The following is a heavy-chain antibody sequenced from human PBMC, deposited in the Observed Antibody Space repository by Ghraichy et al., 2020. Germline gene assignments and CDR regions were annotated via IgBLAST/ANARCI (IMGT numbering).Heavy chain of an antibody. D-gene: IGHD1-1*01. CDR3: ARGADWNVDF. Sequence: GESLNISCVVSGFSFNTYTMNWVRQAPGRGLEWVSSISSSSSYIYYADSIKGRITISRDNAKNTLYLHMNSLTTEDTAMYFCARGADWNVDFWGQGTLVTVSS. CDR2: ISSSSSYI. CDR1: GFSFNTYT. V-gene: IGHV3-21*01. J-gene: IGHJ4*02.